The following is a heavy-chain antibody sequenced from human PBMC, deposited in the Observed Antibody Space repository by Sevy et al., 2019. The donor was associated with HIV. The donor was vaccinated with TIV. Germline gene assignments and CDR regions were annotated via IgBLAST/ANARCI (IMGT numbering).Heavy chain of an antibody. Sequence: GGSLRLSCAVSGFSFDSYGMTWVRQAPGKGLEWVSGISGSGTRTYYADSVKGRFTISRDNSKNTLYLQMNSLRAEDTAVYYCAKDDYGDYFFLWYWGQGTLVTVSS. V-gene: IGHV3-23*01. CDR2: ISGSGTRT. CDR1: GFSFDSYG. J-gene: IGHJ4*02. CDR3: AKDDYGDYFFLWY. D-gene: IGHD4-17*01.